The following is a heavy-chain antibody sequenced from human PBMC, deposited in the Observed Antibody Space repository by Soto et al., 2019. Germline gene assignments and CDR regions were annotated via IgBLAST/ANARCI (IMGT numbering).Heavy chain of an antibody. CDR2: IYYSGST. V-gene: IGHV4-39*01. CDR1: GGSIIGSSYY. D-gene: IGHD3-3*01. J-gene: IGHJ5*02. CDR3: ARQAYYDFWSGLDWFDP. Sequence: SETLSLTCTVSGGSIIGSSYYWGWIRQPPGKGLEWIGSIYYSGSTYYNPSLKSRVTISVDTSKNQFSLKLSSVTAADTAVYYCARQAYYDFWSGLDWFDPWGQGTLVTVSS.